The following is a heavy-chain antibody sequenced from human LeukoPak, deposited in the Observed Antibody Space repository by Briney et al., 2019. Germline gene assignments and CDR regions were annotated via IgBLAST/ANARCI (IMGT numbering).Heavy chain of an antibody. CDR3: AKGLSATSMGIDY. J-gene: IGHJ4*02. V-gene: IGHV3-23*01. Sequence: GGSLRLSCAASGFTFSTYAMTWVRQAPGRGLEWVSTISGSSGSTDYADSVKGRFTVSRDNSRNTLYLQMHSVRVDDTAVYYCAKGLSATSMGIDYWDQGTLVTVSS. D-gene: IGHD4-17*01. CDR1: GFTFSTYA. CDR2: ISGSSGST.